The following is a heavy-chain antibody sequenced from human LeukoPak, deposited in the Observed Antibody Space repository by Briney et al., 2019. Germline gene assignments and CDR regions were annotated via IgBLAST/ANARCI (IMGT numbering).Heavy chain of an antibody. Sequence: SETLSLTCTVSGGSVSDYYWSWIRQSPGKGLEWIGYIYYTGTSYNPSLKSRVTISVDTSKNQFSLKLSSVTAADTAVYYCARVDTAMPDAFDIWGQGTMVTVSS. CDR1: GGSVSDYY. CDR3: ARVDTAMPDAFDI. D-gene: IGHD5-18*01. CDR2: IYYTGT. V-gene: IGHV4-59*02. J-gene: IGHJ3*02.